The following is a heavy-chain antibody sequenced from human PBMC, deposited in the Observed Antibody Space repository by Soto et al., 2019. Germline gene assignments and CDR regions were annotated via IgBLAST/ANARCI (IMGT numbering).Heavy chain of an antibody. D-gene: IGHD4-17*01. CDR1: GGSISSGGYY. CDR2: IYYSGST. V-gene: IGHV4-31*03. J-gene: IGHJ6*02. Sequence: QVQLQESGPGLVKPSQTLSLTCTVSGGSISSGGYYWSWNRQHPGKGLEWIGYIYYSGSTYYNPSLKSRVTISVDTSKNQFSLKLSSVTAADTAVYYCARDLYGDYGAYYYGMDVWGQGTTVTVSS. CDR3: ARDLYGDYGAYYYGMDV.